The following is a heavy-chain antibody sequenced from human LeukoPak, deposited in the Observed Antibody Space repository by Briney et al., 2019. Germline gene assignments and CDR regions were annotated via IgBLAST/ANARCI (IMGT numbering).Heavy chain of an antibody. Sequence: SVKVCCKASGGTFSSYAISWVRQAPGQGLEWMGGIIPIFGTANYAQKFQGRVTITADESTSTAYMELSSLRSEDTAVYYCAGLIAVAGTGAFDIWGQGTMVTVSS. D-gene: IGHD6-19*01. CDR3: AGLIAVAGTGAFDI. CDR2: IIPIFGTA. V-gene: IGHV1-69*01. CDR1: GGTFSSYA. J-gene: IGHJ3*02.